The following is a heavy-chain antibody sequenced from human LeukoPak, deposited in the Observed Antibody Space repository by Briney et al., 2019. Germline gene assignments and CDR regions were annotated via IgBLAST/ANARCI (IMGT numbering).Heavy chain of an antibody. Sequence: GGSLRLSCAASGFIFSTYAMHWVRQAPGKGLEWVAVISYDGYNKYYTDSVKGRFTISRDNSKKKLYLQINSLRAEDTAVYYCARPYSSSWPYFDYWGQGTLVTVSS. CDR2: ISYDGYNK. D-gene: IGHD6-13*01. J-gene: IGHJ4*02. CDR3: ARPYSSSWPYFDY. CDR1: GFIFSTYA. V-gene: IGHV3-30-3*01.